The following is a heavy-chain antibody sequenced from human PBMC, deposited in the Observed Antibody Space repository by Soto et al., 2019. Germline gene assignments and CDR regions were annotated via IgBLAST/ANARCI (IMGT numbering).Heavy chain of an antibody. J-gene: IGHJ6*02. Sequence: ASVKVACKASGYTFTSYYMHWVRQAPGQGLEWMGIINPSGGSTSYAQKFQGRVTMTRDTSTSTVYMELSSLRSEDTAVYYCARKSYQLLSPYYYYYGMDVWGQGTTVTVSS. CDR2: INPSGGST. CDR3: ARKSYQLLSPYYYYYGMDV. D-gene: IGHD2-2*01. V-gene: IGHV1-46*01. CDR1: GYTFTSYY.